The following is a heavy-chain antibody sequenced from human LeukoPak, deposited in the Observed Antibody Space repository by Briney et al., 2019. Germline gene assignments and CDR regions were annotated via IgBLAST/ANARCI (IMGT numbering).Heavy chain of an antibody. D-gene: IGHD2-21*01. CDR2: VADDGKDK. Sequence: GGSLRLPCAASGFTFSTYPMHWVRQAPGKGLEWVAVVADDGKDKHYVESVKGRFTISRDNSKNTLYLQMNSLRVEDTAVYYCARDRHIAGAGYYFDYWGQGTLVTVSS. V-gene: IGHV3-30*04. J-gene: IGHJ4*02. CDR3: ARDRHIAGAGYYFDY. CDR1: GFTFSTYP.